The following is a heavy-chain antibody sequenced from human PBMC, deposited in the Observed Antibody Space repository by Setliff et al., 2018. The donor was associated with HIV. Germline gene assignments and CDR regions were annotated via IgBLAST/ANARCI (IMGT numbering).Heavy chain of an antibody. J-gene: IGHJ1*01. Sequence: GASVKVSCKASRYTFTDYYIHWVQQAPGKGLEWMGRIDPVNGETTYAENFQGRVAITADTSTDTAYLKLSSLKSDDTAVYYCARDPAPSSSASYFQHWGQGTPVTVSS. CDR1: RYTFTDYY. D-gene: IGHD6-6*01. V-gene: IGHV1-69-2*01. CDR2: IDPVNGET. CDR3: ARDPAPSSSASYFQH.